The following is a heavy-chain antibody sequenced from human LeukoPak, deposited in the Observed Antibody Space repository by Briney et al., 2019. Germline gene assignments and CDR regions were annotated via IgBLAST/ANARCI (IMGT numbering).Heavy chain of an antibody. V-gene: IGHV4-31*03. CDR3: ARDHSREYSQH. Sequence: SETLSLTCTVSGGPISSGGYYWSWIRQHPGKGLEWIGYIYYSGSTYYNPSLKSRVTISVDTSKNQFSLKLSSVTAADTAVYYCARDHSREYSQHWGQGTLVTVSS. CDR1: GGPISSGGYY. J-gene: IGHJ1*01. CDR2: IYYSGST.